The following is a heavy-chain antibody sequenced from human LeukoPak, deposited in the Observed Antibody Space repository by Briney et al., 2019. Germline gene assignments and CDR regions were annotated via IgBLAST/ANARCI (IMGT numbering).Heavy chain of an antibody. CDR2: IYYTGNT. V-gene: IGHV4-39*01. J-gene: IGHJ4*02. D-gene: IGHD3-3*01. CDR3: ARGPSRWRGFVDY. Sequence: SETLSLTCTVSGDSISSSSYYWGWIRQPPGKGLEWIGSIYYTGNTYYNPSLQSRVTISVDTSKNQFSLKLSSVTAADTAVYYCARGPSRWRGFVDYWGQGTLVTVSS. CDR1: GDSISSSSYY.